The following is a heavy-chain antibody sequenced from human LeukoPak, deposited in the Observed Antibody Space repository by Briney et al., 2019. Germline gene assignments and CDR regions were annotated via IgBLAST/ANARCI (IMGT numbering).Heavy chain of an antibody. J-gene: IGHJ2*01. CDR3: TRPVVAAPYRSRHWYFDL. V-gene: IGHV3-73*01. CDR2: IRSKANSYAT. D-gene: IGHD2-15*01. Sequence: GGSLKLSCAASGFTFSGSAMHWVRQASGKGLEWVGRIRSKANSYATAYAASVKGRFTISRDDSKNTAYPQMNSLKTEDTAVYYCTRPVVAAPYRSRHWYFDLWGRGTLVTVSS. CDR1: GFTFSGSA.